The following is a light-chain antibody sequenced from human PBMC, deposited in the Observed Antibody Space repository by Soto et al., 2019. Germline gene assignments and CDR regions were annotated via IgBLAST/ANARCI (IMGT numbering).Light chain of an antibody. Sequence: DFQMTQSPSTLSASVGDRVAITCRASQSINNWLAWYQQKPGKAPKLLIYEASNLQSGVPSRFSGSGSGTEFILTISSPQPDDFATYYCQQYNSYSYTFGQGTKVDIK. J-gene: IGKJ2*01. V-gene: IGKV1-5*03. CDR2: EAS. CDR1: QSINNW. CDR3: QQYNSYSYT.